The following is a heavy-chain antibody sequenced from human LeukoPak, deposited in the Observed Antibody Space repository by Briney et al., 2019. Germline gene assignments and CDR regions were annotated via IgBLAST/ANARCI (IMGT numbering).Heavy chain of an antibody. CDR3: ASSKFIAAAGAVFDY. CDR1: GGSISSYY. J-gene: IGHJ4*02. Sequence: TPSETLSLTCTVSGGSISSYYWSWIRQPPGKGLEWIGYIYYSGSTNYNPSLKSRVTISVDTSKNQFSLKLSSVTAADTAVYYCASSKFIAAAGAVFDYWGQGTLVTVSS. V-gene: IGHV4-59*08. CDR2: IYYSGST. D-gene: IGHD6-13*01.